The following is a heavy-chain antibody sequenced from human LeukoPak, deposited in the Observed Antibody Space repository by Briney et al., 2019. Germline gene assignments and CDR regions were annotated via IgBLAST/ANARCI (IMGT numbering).Heavy chain of an antibody. V-gene: IGHV1-8*01. CDR2: MNPNSGNT. J-gene: IGHJ3*02. CDR1: GYTFTSYD. D-gene: IGHD2-2*01. Sequence: GASVKVSCKASGYTFTSYDINWVRQAPGQGLEWVGWMNPNSGNTGYAQKFQGRVTMTRNTSISTAYMELSSLRSEDTAVYYCVLVVPATRGYAFDIWGQGTMVTVSS. CDR3: VLVVPATRGYAFDI.